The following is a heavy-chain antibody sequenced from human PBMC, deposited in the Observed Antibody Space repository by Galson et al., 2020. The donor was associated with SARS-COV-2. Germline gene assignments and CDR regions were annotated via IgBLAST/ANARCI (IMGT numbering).Heavy chain of an antibody. CDR2: ISYDGTQE. D-gene: IGHD3-16*01. V-gene: IGHV3-30*04. Sequence: GGPLRLSCAASGCSFTPHPMHWVRQAPGKGLKREAVISYDGTQEFHADPVKGRFTISRDNSNNTLFLHMDSLRPEDTAVYYCVRDKLGEKLELDCWGQGTLVTVSS. J-gene: IGHJ4*02. CDR3: VRDKLGEKLELDC. CDR1: GCSFTPHP.